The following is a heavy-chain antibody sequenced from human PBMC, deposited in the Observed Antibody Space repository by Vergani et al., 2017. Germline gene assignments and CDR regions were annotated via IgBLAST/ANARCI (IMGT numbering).Heavy chain of an antibody. Sequence: QLQLQESGPGLVKPSETLSLTCTVSGGSISSSSYYWGWIRQPPGKGLEWIGSNYYSGSTYYNPSLKSRVTISVDTSKNRLSLKLSSVTAADTAVYYCASLYYDFWSGYYTHFQHWGQGTLVTVSS. CDR3: ASLYYDFWSGYYTHFQH. V-gene: IGHV4-39*01. CDR2: NYYSGST. J-gene: IGHJ1*01. D-gene: IGHD3-3*01. CDR1: GGSISSSSYY.